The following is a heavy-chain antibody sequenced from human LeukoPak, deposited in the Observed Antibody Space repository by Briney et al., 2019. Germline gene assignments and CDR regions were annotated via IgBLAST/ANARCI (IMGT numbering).Heavy chain of an antibody. CDR2: IYYSGST. CDR1: GGSISSGSYY. V-gene: IGHV4-61*01. Sequence: SQTLSLTCTVSGGSISSGSYYWSWIRQPPGKGLEWIGYIYYSGSTNYNPSLKSRVTISVDTSKNQFSLKLSSVTAADTAVYYCARDYRWFSYWGQGTLVTVSS. D-gene: IGHD3-16*02. CDR3: ARDYRWFSY. J-gene: IGHJ4*02.